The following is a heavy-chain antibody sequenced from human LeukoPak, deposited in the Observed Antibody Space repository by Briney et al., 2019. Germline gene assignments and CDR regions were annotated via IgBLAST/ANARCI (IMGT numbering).Heavy chain of an antibody. Sequence: GGSLRLSCAASGFTFDDYGMSWVRQAPGKGLEWVSGISWNGGSTGYTDSVKGRFTISRDNAKNSLYLQMNSLRAEDTALYYCARSRYCSGGNCYSKAFDIWGQGTMVTVSS. CDR2: ISWNGGST. J-gene: IGHJ3*02. V-gene: IGHV3-20*04. CDR3: ARSRYCSGGNCYSKAFDI. D-gene: IGHD2-15*01. CDR1: GFTFDDYG.